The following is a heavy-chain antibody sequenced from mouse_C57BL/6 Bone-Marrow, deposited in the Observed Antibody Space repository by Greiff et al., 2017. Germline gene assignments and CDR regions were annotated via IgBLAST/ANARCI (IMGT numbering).Heavy chain of an antibody. Sequence: QVQLQQSGPELVKPGASVKISCKASGYTFTDYYINWVKQRPGQGLAWIGWIFPGSGSTYYNEKFKGKATLTVDKSSSTAYMLLSSLTSEDSAVYFCAAHYCGSSPRYFDVWGTGTTVTVSS. V-gene: IGHV1-75*01. J-gene: IGHJ1*03. CDR3: AAHYCGSSPRYFDV. D-gene: IGHD1-1*01. CDR2: IFPGSGST. CDR1: GYTFTDYY.